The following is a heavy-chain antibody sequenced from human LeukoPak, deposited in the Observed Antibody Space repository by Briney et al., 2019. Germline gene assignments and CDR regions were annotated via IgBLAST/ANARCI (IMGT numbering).Heavy chain of an antibody. CDR3: AGGHYGLDV. CDR2: ISTSGTYT. J-gene: IGHJ6*02. Sequence: VGSLRLSCAASGFTFSDHYMSWIRQVPGKGLEWVSYISTSGTYTNYADSVKGRFTISRDNAKNSLYLQMNSLRAEDTAVYYWAGGHYGLDVWGQGTTVTVSS. D-gene: IGHD3-16*01. CDR1: GFTFSDHY. V-gene: IGHV3-11*03.